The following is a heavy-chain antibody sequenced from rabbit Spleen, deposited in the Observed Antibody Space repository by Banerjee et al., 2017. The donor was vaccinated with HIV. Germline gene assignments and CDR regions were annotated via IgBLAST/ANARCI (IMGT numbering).Heavy chain of an antibody. CDR1: GFSFSSSYY. D-gene: IGHD5-1*01. CDR2: IEISSGSA. J-gene: IGHJ4*01. Sequence: QQLEESGGGLVKPGASLTLTCTASGFSFSSSYYMCWVRQAPGKGLEWIACIEISSGSAWYASWAKGRFTITKTSSTTVTLQMTTLTAADTATYFCARYGSNSANFGEFNLWGQGTLVTVS. V-gene: IGHV1S40*01. CDR3: ARYGSNSANFGEFNL.